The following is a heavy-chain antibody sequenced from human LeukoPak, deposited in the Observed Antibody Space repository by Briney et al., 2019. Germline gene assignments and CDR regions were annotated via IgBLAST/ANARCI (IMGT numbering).Heavy chain of an antibody. CDR1: GGSISSYY. Sequence: PSETLSLTCTVSGGSISSYYWSWIRQPPGKGLEWIGYIYYSGSTNYNPSLKSRVTISVDTSKNQFSLKLSSVTAADTAVYYCAIEGKPAMVGKFGHLGQGTLVTVSS. V-gene: IGHV4-59*01. D-gene: IGHD5-18*01. CDR2: IYYSGST. J-gene: IGHJ4*02. CDR3: AIEGKPAMVGKFGH.